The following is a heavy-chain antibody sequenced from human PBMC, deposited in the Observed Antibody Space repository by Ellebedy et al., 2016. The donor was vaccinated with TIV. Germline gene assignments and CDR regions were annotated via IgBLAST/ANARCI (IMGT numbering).Heavy chain of an antibody. V-gene: IGHV4-34*01. CDR3: ARSPSYSSGWYPDLEEYYYYGMDV. J-gene: IGHJ6*02. CDR2: ISHSGST. D-gene: IGHD6-19*01. Sequence: MPSETLSLTCAVFGGSFSGNNWSWIRQPPGKGLEWIGDISHSGSTTYNPSLKSRVTVSLDTSKNQFSLRLSSVTAADTAVYYCARSPSYSSGWYPDLEEYYYYGMDVWGQGTTVTVSS. CDR1: GGSFSGNN.